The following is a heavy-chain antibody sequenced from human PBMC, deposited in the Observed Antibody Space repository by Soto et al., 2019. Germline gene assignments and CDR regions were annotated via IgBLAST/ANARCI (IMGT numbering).Heavy chain of an antibody. CDR1: GFSLSNARMG. CDR2: IFSNDEK. CDR3: ARGIVVATPPPPKYYFDY. J-gene: IGHJ4*02. D-gene: IGHD2-21*02. Sequence: QVTWKESGPVLVKPTETLTLTWTVFGFSLSNARMGVSWIRQPPGKAMEWLAHIFSNDEKTYSTSLKSRLTITKDTSKSQAVITLTNLDPVDTATYYCARGIVVATPPPPKYYFDYWGQGTLVTVSS. V-gene: IGHV2-26*01.